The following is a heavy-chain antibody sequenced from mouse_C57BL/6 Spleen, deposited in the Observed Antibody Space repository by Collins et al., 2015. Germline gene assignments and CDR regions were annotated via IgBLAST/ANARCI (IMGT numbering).Heavy chain of an antibody. CDR1: GYSFTGYN. J-gene: IGHJ4*01. CDR3: ARGGGYDYDGDYYAMDY. V-gene: IGHV1-42*01. CDR2: INPSFGDS. Sequence: EVQLQQSGPELVKPGASVKISCKASGYSFTGYNMNWVKQSPEKSLEWIGEINPSFGDSTYSQKFKGKATLTVDKSSSTAYMQLSSLTSEDSAVYFCARGGGYDYDGDYYAMDYWGQGTSVTVSS. D-gene: IGHD2-4*01.